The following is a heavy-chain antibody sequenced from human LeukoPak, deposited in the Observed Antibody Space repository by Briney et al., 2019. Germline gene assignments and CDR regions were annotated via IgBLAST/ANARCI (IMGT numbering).Heavy chain of an antibody. Sequence: PSETLSLTCTVSGGSISSYYWSWIRQPPGKGLEWIGYIYYSGSTNYNPSLKSRVTISVDTSKNQFSLKLSSVTAADTAVYYCARVNDYGGNYYYGMDVSGQGTTVTVSS. J-gene: IGHJ6*02. CDR1: GGSISSYY. D-gene: IGHD4-23*01. CDR2: IYYSGST. V-gene: IGHV4-59*08. CDR3: ARVNDYGGNYYYGMDV.